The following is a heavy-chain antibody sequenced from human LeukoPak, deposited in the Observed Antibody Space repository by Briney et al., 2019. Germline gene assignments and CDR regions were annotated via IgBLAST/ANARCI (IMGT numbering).Heavy chain of an antibody. V-gene: IGHV4-34*01. D-gene: IGHD6-13*01. Sequence: PSETLSLTCAVYGGSFSGYYWSWIRQPPGKGLEWIGEINHSGSTNYNPSLKSRVTISVDTSKNQFSLKLSSVTAADTAVYYCARAPRSDSNWSHYYYYMDVWDKGTTVTVSS. CDR2: INHSGST. CDR3: ARAPRSDSNWSHYYYYMDV. CDR1: GGSFSGYY. J-gene: IGHJ6*03.